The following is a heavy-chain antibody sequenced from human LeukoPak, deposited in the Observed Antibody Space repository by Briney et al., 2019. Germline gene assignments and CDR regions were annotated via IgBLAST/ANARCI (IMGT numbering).Heavy chain of an antibody. CDR1: GFXFISYS. V-gene: IGHV3-21*01. CDR2: ISNTSSYI. CDR3: AREHWPDSTIDY. D-gene: IGHD6-13*01. J-gene: IGHJ4*02. Sequence: PGGSLTLSCLASGFXFISYSINWVGQAGGKGLEWVSSISNTSSYIFYAESVKGRSTTSRDNAKNSPYLQMNSLRGEDTAVYYCAREHWPDSTIDYCGQGNLVTASS.